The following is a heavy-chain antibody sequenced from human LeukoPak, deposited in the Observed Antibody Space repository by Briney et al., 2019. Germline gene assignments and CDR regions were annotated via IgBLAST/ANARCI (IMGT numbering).Heavy chain of an antibody. CDR1: GFSFSRYG. D-gene: IGHD3-22*01. CDR2: IQYDGSNE. CDR3: AKTGGISSGYCFDY. V-gene: IGHV3-30*02. J-gene: IGHJ4*02. Sequence: GGSLRLSCAASGFSFSRYGMHWVRQAPGKGLEWVAYIQYDGSNEQYANSVKGRFTISRDNSKNTLYLQMNSLRAEDTAVYYCAKTGGISSGYCFDYWGQGTLVTVSS.